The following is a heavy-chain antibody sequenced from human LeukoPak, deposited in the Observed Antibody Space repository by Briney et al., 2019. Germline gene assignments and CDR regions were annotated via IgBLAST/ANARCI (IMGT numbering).Heavy chain of an antibody. CDR3: ARDRVRSYYFDY. CDR2: IKQDGSEK. Sequence: GGSLRLSCAASGFTFSRYWMSWVRQAPGKGLEWVANIKQDGSEKYYVDSVKGRFTISRDNAKNSLYLQMNSLRAEDTAVYYCARDRVRSYYFDYWGQGTLVTVSS. V-gene: IGHV3-7*01. D-gene: IGHD6-6*01. J-gene: IGHJ4*02. CDR1: GFTFSRYW.